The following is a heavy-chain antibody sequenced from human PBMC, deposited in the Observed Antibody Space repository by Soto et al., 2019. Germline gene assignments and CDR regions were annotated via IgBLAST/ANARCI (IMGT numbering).Heavy chain of an antibody. CDR1: GFTFSGDW. CDR3: TRETFGAREY. D-gene: IGHD1-26*01. Sequence: EVQLVESGGGLVQPGGSLRLSCRDSGFTFSGDWMHWVRQAPGKGLDWVSRIDPYDTGISYADSVKGRFTIFRDNAKSTLYLQMNSVRPEDTAVYYCTRETFGAREYWGQGTRVTVSS. V-gene: IGHV3-74*01. J-gene: IGHJ4*02. CDR2: IDPYDTGI.